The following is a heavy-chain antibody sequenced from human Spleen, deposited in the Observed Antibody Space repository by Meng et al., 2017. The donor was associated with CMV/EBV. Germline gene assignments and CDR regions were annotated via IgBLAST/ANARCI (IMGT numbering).Heavy chain of an antibody. D-gene: IGHD3-16*01. CDR1: GGSISNYY. J-gene: IGHJ3*01. CDR2: IYSSGSA. Sequence: SETLSLTCTVSGGSISNYYWSWIRQPPGKGLESIAYIYSSGSANYNPSLESRVTISGDTSKNHFSLKLSSLTAADTAVYYCAGSQDSGTYYGGNAFDVWGQGTKVTVSS. CDR3: AGSQDSGTYYGGNAFDV. V-gene: IGHV4-59*01.